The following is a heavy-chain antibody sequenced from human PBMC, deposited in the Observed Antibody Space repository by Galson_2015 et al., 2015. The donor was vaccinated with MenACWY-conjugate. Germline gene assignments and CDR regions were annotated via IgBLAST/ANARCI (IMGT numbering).Heavy chain of an antibody. CDR2: IYNDGSDI. CDR1: GFTFSSYS. Sequence: SLRLSCAASGFTFSSYSMYWVHQAPGKGLVWVSRIYNDGSDITYADSVKGRFTISRDNAKNTLFLQMNSLRAEDTAVYYCARGGIGAFDYWAQGTLVTVSS. J-gene: IGHJ4*02. D-gene: IGHD3-16*01. CDR3: ARGGIGAFDY. V-gene: IGHV3-74*01.